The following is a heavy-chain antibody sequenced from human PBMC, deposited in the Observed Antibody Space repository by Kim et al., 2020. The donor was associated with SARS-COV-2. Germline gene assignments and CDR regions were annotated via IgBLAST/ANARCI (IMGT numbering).Heavy chain of an antibody. V-gene: IGHV3-30*01. CDR3: ARDLDIVVVRGLNWFDP. Sequence: VKGRFTISRDNSKNTLYLPMNSLRAEDTAVYYCARDLDIVVVRGLNWFDPWGQGTLVTVSS. D-gene: IGHD2-15*01. J-gene: IGHJ5*02.